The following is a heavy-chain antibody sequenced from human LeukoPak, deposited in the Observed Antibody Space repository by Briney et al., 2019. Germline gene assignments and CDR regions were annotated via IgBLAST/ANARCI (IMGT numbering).Heavy chain of an antibody. V-gene: IGHV1-69*05. CDR3: ARDSRDGNYEGAY. CDR2: IIPIFGTA. D-gene: IGHD4-11*01. CDR1: GGTFSSYA. J-gene: IGHJ4*02. Sequence: SVKVSCKASGGTFSSYAISWVRQAPGQGLEWMGGIIPIFGTANYAQKFQGRVTITTDESTRTAYMELSSLRSEDTAVYYCARDSRDGNYEGAYWGQGTLVTVSS.